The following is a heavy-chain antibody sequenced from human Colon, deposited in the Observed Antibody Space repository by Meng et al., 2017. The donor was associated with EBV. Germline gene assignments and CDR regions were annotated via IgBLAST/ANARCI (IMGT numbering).Heavy chain of an antibody. CDR2: IYHSGST. CDR3: ARQAPYYFDSSGRFDY. J-gene: IGHJ4*02. V-gene: IGHV4-39*01. D-gene: IGHD3-22*01. CDR1: GGSISSCSYY. Sequence: QLQLQESSPGLVKPSAHLSLTCAVSGGSISSCSYYWGWIRQPPGKGLEWSGEIYHSGSTNYNPSLKSRVTISVDTSKNQFSLKMRSVTAADTAVYYCARQAPYYFDSSGRFDYWGQGTLVTVSS.